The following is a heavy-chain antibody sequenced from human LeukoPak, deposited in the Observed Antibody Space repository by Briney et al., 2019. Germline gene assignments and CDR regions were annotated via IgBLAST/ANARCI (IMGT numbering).Heavy chain of an antibody. D-gene: IGHD4/OR15-4a*01. J-gene: IGHJ4*02. V-gene: IGHV4-59*01. CDR1: GGSISSYY. CDR2: IYYSGST. Sequence: SETLSLTCTVSGGSISSYYWSWIRQPPGKGLEWIGYIYYSGSTNYNPSLKSRVTIAVDTSKNQFSLKLSSVTAADTAVYYCARGVDYGEDYWGQGTLVTVSS. CDR3: ARGVDYGEDY.